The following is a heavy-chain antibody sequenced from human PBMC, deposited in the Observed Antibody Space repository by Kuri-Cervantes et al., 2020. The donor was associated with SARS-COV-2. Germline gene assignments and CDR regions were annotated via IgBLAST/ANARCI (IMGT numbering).Heavy chain of an antibody. J-gene: IGHJ4*02. V-gene: IGHV3-33*01. CDR2: IWYDGSNK. Sequence: GESLKISCAASGFNFSSYGMHWVRQAPGKGLEWLAVIWYDGSNKYYADSVKGRFTISRDNSKNTVFLQMDSLRAEDTAVYYCARDSGPLRYSYFDYWGLGALVTVSS. D-gene: IGHD3-9*01. CDR3: ARDSGPLRYSYFDY. CDR1: GFNFSSYG.